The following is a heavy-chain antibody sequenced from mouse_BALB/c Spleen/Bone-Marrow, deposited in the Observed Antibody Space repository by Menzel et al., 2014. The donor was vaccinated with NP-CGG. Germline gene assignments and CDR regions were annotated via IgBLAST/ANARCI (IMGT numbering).Heavy chain of an antibody. Sequence: VQLQQSGAELVRPGTPVKLSCRASGCTFTSYWMNWVKQRPGRGLEWIGRIDPSDSETHYNQKFKDKATLTVDKSSSTAYIQLSSLTSEDSAVYYCARWGAYFDYWGQGTTPTVSS. J-gene: IGHJ2*01. V-gene: IGHV1-61*01. CDR1: GCTFTSYW. CDR3: ARWGAYFDY. CDR2: IDPSDSET.